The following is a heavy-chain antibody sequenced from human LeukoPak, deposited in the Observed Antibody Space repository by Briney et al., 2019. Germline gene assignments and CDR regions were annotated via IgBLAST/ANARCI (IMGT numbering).Heavy chain of an antibody. CDR1: GGSISSYY. V-gene: IGHV4-59*01. D-gene: IGHD3-16*01. CDR3: VRDARGNGMDV. J-gene: IGHJ6*02. Sequence: SETLSLTCTVSGGSISSYYWSWIRQPPGKGLEWIGYIYYSGSTNYNPSLKSRVTISVDTSKNQFSLKLSSVTAADTAVYYCVRDARGNGMDVWGQGTTVTVSS. CDR2: IYYSGST.